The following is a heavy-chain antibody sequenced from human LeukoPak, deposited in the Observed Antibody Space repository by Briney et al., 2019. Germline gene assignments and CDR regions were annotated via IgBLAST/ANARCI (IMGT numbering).Heavy chain of an antibody. J-gene: IGHJ4*02. V-gene: IGHV3-23*01. CDR2: ISERGGST. D-gene: IGHD3-10*01. CDR1: GISLSNYG. Sequence: PGGSLRLSCVVSGISLSNYGMTWVRQAPGKGLEWVSYISERGGSTTYADSVKGRFTISRDTSLNTLYLQMNNLRAEDTAVHFCAKRGVVIRGILVIGYHQEAYHYDFWGQGVLVTVSS. CDR3: AKRGVVIRGILVIGYHQEAYHYDF.